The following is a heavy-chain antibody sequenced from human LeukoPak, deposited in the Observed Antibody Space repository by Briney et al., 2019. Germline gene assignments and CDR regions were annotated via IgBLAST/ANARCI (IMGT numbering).Heavy chain of an antibody. CDR3: ASIRGGRYCSSTSCYEPSDY. Sequence: SETLSLTCAVYGGSFSGYYWSWIRQPPGKGLEWIGEINHSGSTNYNPSLKSRVTISVDTSKNQFSLKLSSVTAADTAVYYCASIRGGRYCSSTSCYEPSDYWGQGTLVTVSS. J-gene: IGHJ4*02. CDR2: INHSGST. D-gene: IGHD2-2*01. CDR1: GGSFSGYY. V-gene: IGHV4-34*01.